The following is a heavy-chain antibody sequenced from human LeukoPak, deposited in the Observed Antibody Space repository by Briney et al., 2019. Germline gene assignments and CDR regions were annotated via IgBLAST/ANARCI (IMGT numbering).Heavy chain of an antibody. J-gene: IGHJ3*02. CDR3: ATFSLELRADAFDI. D-gene: IGHD1-7*01. CDR1: GYTFTSYD. CDR2: MNPNSGNT. V-gene: IGHV1-8*01. Sequence: ASVKVSCKASGYTFTSYDINWVRQATGQGLEWMGWMNPNSGNTGYAQKFQGRVTMTRNTSISTAYMELSSLRSEDTAVYYCATFSLELRADAFDIWGQGTMVTVSS.